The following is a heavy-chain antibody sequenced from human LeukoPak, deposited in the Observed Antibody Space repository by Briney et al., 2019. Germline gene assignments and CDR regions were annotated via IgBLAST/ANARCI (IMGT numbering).Heavy chain of an antibody. CDR1: GGSISGYY. Sequence: SETLSLTCTVSGGSISGYYWSWIRQPPGKGLEWIAYIYYNGISNYNPSLKSRVIISVDSSKNQFSLKLTSVTAADTAVYYCAREGYYDSSGYFDYWGQGTLVTVSS. CDR3: AREGYYDSSGYFDY. J-gene: IGHJ4*02. D-gene: IGHD3-22*01. CDR2: IYYNGIS. V-gene: IGHV4-59*01.